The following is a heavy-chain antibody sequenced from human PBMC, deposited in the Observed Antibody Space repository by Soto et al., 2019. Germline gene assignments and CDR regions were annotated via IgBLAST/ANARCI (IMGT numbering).Heavy chain of an antibody. V-gene: IGHV1-69*01. CDR2: IIPIFGTA. J-gene: IGHJ6*02. Sequence: QVQLVQSGAEVKKPGSSVKVSCKASGGTFSSYAISWVRQAPGQGLEWMGGIIPIFGTANYAQKFQGRVTSTADESTSTAYMELSSLRSEDTAVYYCARAPYSSPPVDYYYGMDVWGQGTTVTVSS. CDR1: GGTFSSYA. CDR3: ARAPYSSPPVDYYYGMDV. D-gene: IGHD6-13*01.